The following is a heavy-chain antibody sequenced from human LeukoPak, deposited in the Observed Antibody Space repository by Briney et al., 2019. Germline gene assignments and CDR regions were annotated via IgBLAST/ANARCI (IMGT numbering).Heavy chain of an antibody. D-gene: IGHD3-10*01. CDR2: ISSSGNYI. Sequence: GALRLSCAASGFTFSDYTMNWVRQAPGKGLEWVSYISSSGNYIYYADSIKGQFTISRDNAKNSVYLQMNSLRGEDTAVYYCARDVYYGSGSQRLDFWGQGTLVTVSS. V-gene: IGHV3-21*01. J-gene: IGHJ4*02. CDR3: ARDVYYGSGSQRLDF. CDR1: GFTFSDYT.